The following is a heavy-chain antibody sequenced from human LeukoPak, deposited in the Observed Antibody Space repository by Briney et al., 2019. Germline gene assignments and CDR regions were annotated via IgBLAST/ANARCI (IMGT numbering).Heavy chain of an antibody. D-gene: IGHD3-3*01. Sequence: SETLSLTCAVYGGSFNGYYWSWIRQPPGKGLEWIGEINHSGSTNYNPSLKSRVTISVDTSKSQFSLKLSSVTAADTAVYYCARRQGRITIFGVVIIARAAFDYWGQGTLVTVSS. CDR2: INHSGST. CDR1: GGSFNGYY. CDR3: ARRQGRITIFGVVIIARAAFDY. V-gene: IGHV4-34*01. J-gene: IGHJ4*02.